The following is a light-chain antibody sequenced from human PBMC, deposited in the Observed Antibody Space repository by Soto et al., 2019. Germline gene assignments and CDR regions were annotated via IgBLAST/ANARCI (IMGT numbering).Light chain of an antibody. J-gene: IGKJ1*01. CDR1: QDIRNE. CDR3: LQDYNYPWT. CDR2: AAS. Sequence: AIQMTQSPSSLSASVGDRVTITCRASQDIRNELGWYQQKPGKAPKLLIDAASSLQSGVPSRFSGSGSGTDFTLTISSLQPEDFATYYCLQDYNYPWTFGQGTKVEIK. V-gene: IGKV1-6*01.